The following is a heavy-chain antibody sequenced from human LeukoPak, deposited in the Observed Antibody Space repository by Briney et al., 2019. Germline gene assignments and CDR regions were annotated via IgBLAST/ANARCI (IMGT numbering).Heavy chain of an antibody. V-gene: IGHV3-74*03. CDR3: ARALVGATFHALDI. CDR1: GFTFSSYW. J-gene: IGHJ3*02. CDR2: INSDGSST. Sequence: GGSLRLSCAASGFTFSSYWMHWVRQAPGKGLVWVSRINSDGSSTKYADSVKGRFTISRDNAKNTLYVQMNNLRAEDTALYFCARALVGATFHALDIWGQGTLVTVSS. D-gene: IGHD1-26*01.